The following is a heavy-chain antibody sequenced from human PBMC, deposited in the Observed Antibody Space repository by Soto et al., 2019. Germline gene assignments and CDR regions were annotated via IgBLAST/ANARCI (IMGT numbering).Heavy chain of an antibody. J-gene: IGHJ5*02. V-gene: IGHV4-31*03. Sequence: PSETLALTCTVSGGSISSGGYYWSWIRQHPGKGLEWIGYIYYSGSTYYNPSLKSRVTISVDTSKNQFSLKLSSVTAADTAVYYCGGGKGEAMGSNWFDPGGRGPLVPVSS. CDR2: IYYSGST. CDR3: GGGKGEAMGSNWFDP. D-gene: IGHD5-18*01. CDR1: GGSISSGGYY.